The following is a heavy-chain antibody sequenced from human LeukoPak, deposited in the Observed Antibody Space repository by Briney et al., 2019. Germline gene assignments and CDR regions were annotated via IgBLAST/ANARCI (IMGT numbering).Heavy chain of an antibody. CDR1: GYTFISYG. D-gene: IGHD3-22*01. CDR3: ARDPYLLSPYYYDSSGYYYVL. J-gene: IGHJ4*02. CDR2: ISAYNGNT. V-gene: IGHV1-18*01. Sequence: ASVKVSCKASGYTFISYGISWVRQAPGQGLEWMGWISAYNGNTNYAQKLQGRVTMTTDTSTSTAYMELRSLRSDDTAVYYCARDPYLLSPYYYDSSGYYYVLWGQGTLVTVSS.